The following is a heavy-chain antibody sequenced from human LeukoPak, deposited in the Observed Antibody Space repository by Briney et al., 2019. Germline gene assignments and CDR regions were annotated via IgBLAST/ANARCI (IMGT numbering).Heavy chain of an antibody. CDR2: IWYDGSNK. V-gene: IGHV3-33*06. CDR3: AKYRDGYNHDYFDY. J-gene: IGHJ4*02. Sequence: PGRSLRLSCAASGFTFSSYGMHWVRQAPGKGLEWVAVIWYDGSNKYYAGSVKGRFTISRDNSKNTLYLQMNSLRAEDTAVYYCAKYRDGYNHDYFDYWGQGTLVTVSS. D-gene: IGHD5-24*01. CDR1: GFTFSSYG.